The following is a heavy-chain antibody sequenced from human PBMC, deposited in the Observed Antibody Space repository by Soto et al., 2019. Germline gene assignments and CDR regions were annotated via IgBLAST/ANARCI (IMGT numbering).Heavy chain of an antibody. Sequence: EVQLVESGGGLVQPGESLRLSCAASGFTLSSYWMSWVRQAPGKGLEWVANIKQDGSEIFYVDSVKGRFTISRDNAKISLYLQLNSLRAEDTAVYYCARSTMVRGVIINDWGQGTLVTVSS. CDR2: IKQDGSEI. CDR1: GFTLSSYW. D-gene: IGHD3-10*01. V-gene: IGHV3-7*01. CDR3: ARSTMVRGVIIND. J-gene: IGHJ4*02.